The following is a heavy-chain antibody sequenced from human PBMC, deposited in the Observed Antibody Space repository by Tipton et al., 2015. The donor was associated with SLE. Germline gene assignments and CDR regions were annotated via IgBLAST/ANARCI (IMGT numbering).Heavy chain of an antibody. CDR1: GDSIRHMY. Sequence: TLSLTCTVSGDSIRHMYWSWLRQHPGKGLEWIGYIHYSGRDFYNPSLQSRATISVDTSTNQFSLRLSSVTAADTAVYYCAREVIAITDSDAFDIWGQGTMVTVSS. J-gene: IGHJ3*02. CDR2: IHYSGRD. D-gene: IGHD2-21*01. V-gene: IGHV4-31*03. CDR3: AREVIAITDSDAFDI.